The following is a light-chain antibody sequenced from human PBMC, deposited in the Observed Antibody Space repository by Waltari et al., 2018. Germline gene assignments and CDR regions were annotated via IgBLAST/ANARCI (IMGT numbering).Light chain of an antibody. J-gene: IGKJ1*01. V-gene: IGKV1-5*03. Sequence: DIQMTQSPSTLSASVGDRVTITCRASQSISSWLAWHQQKPGKAPKLLIYKASSLESGVPSRFSDSGSGTEFTLTISSLQPDDFATYYCQQYNSFWTFGQGTKVEIK. CDR3: QQYNSFWT. CDR2: KAS. CDR1: QSISSW.